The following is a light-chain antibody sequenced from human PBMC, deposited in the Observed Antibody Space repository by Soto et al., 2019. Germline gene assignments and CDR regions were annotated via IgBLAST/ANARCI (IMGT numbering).Light chain of an antibody. CDR3: PQLNSFPIT. CDR2: AAS. CDR1: QAISSY. Sequence: DIQVTQAPSFLSASAGDRVSITCRASQAISSYLDWYQQKPGRAPKLLIYAASTLQSGVPLRFSGSGSGTGFTLTITSLQPEDFATYYCPQLNSFPITVGQGPRLHIK. V-gene: IGKV1-9*01. J-gene: IGKJ5*01.